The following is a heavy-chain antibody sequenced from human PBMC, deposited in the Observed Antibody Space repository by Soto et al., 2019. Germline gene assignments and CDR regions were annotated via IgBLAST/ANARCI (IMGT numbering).Heavy chain of an antibody. D-gene: IGHD3-3*01. V-gene: IGHV4-31*03. CDR1: GGSISSGGYY. J-gene: IGHJ3*02. Sequence: SETLSLTCTVSGGSISSGGYYWSWIRQHPGKGLEWIGYIYYSGSTYYNPSLKSRVTISVDTSKNQFSLKLSSVTAADTAVYYCARAPHYDFWSGYAPDAFDIWGQGTMVT. CDR3: ARAPHYDFWSGYAPDAFDI. CDR2: IYYSGST.